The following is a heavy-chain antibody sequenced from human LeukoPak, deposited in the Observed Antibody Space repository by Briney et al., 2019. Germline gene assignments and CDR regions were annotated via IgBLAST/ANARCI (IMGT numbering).Heavy chain of an antibody. J-gene: IGHJ4*02. CDR1: GGSISSSSYS. CDR3: AGHRYCSSTSCLDY. Sequence: PSETLSLTCTVSGGSISSSSYSWGWIRQPPGKGLEWIGSIYYSGSTYYNPSLKSRVTISVDTSKNQFSLKLSSVTAADTAVYYCAGHRYCSSTSCLDYWGQGTLVTVSS. CDR2: IYYSGST. V-gene: IGHV4-39*01. D-gene: IGHD2-2*01.